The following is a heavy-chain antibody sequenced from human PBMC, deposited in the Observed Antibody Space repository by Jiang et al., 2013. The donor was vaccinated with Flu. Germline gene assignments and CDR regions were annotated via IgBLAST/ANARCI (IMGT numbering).Heavy chain of an antibody. V-gene: IGHV6-1*01. J-gene: IGHJ4*02. CDR3: TREFSNFFAY. Sequence: SQTLSLTCAISGDSVFSNGVAWNWIRQSPSRGLEWLGRTYYSSRFSYDYAVSVKGRIAINAETSRNQFSLQLNSVTPEDTAVYYCTREFSNFFAYWGQGTLVTVSS. CDR1: GDSVFSNGVA. CDR2: TYYSSRFSY. D-gene: IGHD4-11*01.